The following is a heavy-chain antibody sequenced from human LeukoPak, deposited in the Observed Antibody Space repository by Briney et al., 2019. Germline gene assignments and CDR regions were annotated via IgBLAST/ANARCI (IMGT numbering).Heavy chain of an antibody. V-gene: IGHV4-34*01. J-gene: IGHJ4*02. Sequence: SETLSLTCAVYGGSSSGYYWSWIRQPPGKGLEWIGEINHSGSTNYNPSLKSRVTISVDTSKNQFSLKLSSVTAADTAVYYCARGRYSVLDYWGQGTLVTVSS. D-gene: IGHD5-18*01. CDR2: INHSGST. CDR3: ARGRYSVLDY. CDR1: GGSSSGYY.